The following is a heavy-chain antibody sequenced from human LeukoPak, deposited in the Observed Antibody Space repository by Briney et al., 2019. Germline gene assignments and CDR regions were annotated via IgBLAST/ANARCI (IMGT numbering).Heavy chain of an antibody. Sequence: ASVTVSCKASGYTFTSYDINWVRQATGQGLEWMGWMNPNSGNTGYAQKFQGRVTMTRNTSISTAYMELSSLRSEDTAVYYCARGFKNNYRLGYWGQGTLVTVSS. CDR2: MNPNSGNT. D-gene: IGHD1-1*01. J-gene: IGHJ4*02. V-gene: IGHV1-8*01. CDR1: GYTFTSYD. CDR3: ARGFKNNYRLGY.